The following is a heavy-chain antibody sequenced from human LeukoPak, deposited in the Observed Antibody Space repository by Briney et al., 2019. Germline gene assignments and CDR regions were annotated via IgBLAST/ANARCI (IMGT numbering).Heavy chain of an antibody. CDR3: ARLGYYGSGSYPDY. CDR2: IYYSGST. J-gene: IGHJ4*02. D-gene: IGHD3-10*01. Sequence: SETLSLTCTVSGGSISRYYWSWIRQPPGKGLEWIGYIYYSGSTKYNPSLKSRVTISVDTSKNQFSLKLSSVTAADTAVYYCARLGYYGSGSYPDYWGQGTLVTVSS. V-gene: IGHV4-59*01. CDR1: GGSISRYY.